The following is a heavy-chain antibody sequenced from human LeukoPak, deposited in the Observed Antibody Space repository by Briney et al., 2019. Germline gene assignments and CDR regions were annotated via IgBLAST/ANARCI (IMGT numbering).Heavy chain of an antibody. CDR3: ASETIAAAVTSFDY. CDR1: GYTFTSKY. CDR2: SNPSGGST. J-gene: IGHJ4*02. V-gene: IGHV1-46*01. D-gene: IGHD6-13*01. Sequence: ASLKLSCTASGYTFTSKYIHWVRQAPGQGLEWMGISNPSGGSTDYAQKFQGRVTMTRDTSTATVYMELSSLRSEDTAIYYCASETIAAAVTSFDYWGQGTLVTVSS.